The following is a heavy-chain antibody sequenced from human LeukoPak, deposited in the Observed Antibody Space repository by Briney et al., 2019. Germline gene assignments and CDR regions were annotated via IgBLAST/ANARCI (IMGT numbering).Heavy chain of an antibody. CDR3: ARAPAPYGDYSGYFHY. J-gene: IGHJ4*02. Sequence: GGSLRLSCAASGFTFSSYSMNWVRQAPGKGLEWVSSISSSSGYIYYADSVTGRFTISRDNAKNLLYLQMNSLRAEDTALYYCARAPAPYGDYSGYFHYWGQGTLVTVSS. CDR2: ISSSSGYI. CDR1: GFTFSSYS. V-gene: IGHV3-21*01. D-gene: IGHD4-17*01.